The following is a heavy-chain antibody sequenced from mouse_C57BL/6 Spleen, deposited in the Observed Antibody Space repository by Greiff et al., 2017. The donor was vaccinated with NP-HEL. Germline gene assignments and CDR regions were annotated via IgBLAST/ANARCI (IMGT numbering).Heavy chain of an antibody. V-gene: IGHV14-4*01. CDR2: IDPENGDT. CDR3: TTGVDPGGYFDY. Sequence: EVQLQQSGAELVRPGASVKLSCTASGFNIKDDYMHWVKQRPEQGLEWIGWIDPENGDTEYASKFQGKATITADTSSNTAYLQLSSLTSEDTAVYYCTTGVDPGGYFDYWGQGTTLTVSS. CDR1: GFNIKDDY. J-gene: IGHJ2*01.